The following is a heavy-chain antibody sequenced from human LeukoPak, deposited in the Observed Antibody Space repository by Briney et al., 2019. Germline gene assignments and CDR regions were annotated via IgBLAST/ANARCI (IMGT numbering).Heavy chain of an antibody. D-gene: IGHD4-11*01. CDR3: ARLTNANFDY. Sequence: KTSETLSLTCTVSGGSISSGGYYWSWIRQHPGKGLEWIGYIYYSGSTYYNPSLKSRVTISVDTSKNQFSLKLSSVTAADTAVYYCARLTNANFDYWGQGTLVTVSS. V-gene: IGHV4-31*03. J-gene: IGHJ4*02. CDR2: IYYSGST. CDR1: GGSISSGGYY.